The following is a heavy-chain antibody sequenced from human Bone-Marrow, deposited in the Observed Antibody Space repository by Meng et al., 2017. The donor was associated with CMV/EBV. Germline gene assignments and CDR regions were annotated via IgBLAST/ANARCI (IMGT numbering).Heavy chain of an antibody. Sequence: SETLSLTCTVSGYSISSGYYWGWIRQPPGKGLEWIGYIYYSGSTNYNPSLKSRVTISVDTSKNQFSLKLSSVTAADTAVYYCARAMTSIAAATFDPWGQGTLVTVSS. D-gene: IGHD6-13*01. CDR2: IYYSGST. CDR1: GYSISSGYY. J-gene: IGHJ5*02. CDR3: ARAMTSIAAATFDP. V-gene: IGHV4-38-2*02.